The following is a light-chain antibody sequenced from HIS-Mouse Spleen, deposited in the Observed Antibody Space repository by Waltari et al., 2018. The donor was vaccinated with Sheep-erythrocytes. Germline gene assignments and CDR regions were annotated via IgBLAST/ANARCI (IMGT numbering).Light chain of an antibody. CDR3: QQRRGFT. Sequence: EIVLTQSPDTLSLSPGERATLSCRASQSVSSYLAWYQQKPGQAPRLLIYDASNRATGIPARFSGSGSGTDFTLTISSLEPEDFAVYYCQQRRGFTFGPGTKVDIK. J-gene: IGKJ3*01. CDR1: QSVSSY. CDR2: DAS. V-gene: IGKV3-11*01.